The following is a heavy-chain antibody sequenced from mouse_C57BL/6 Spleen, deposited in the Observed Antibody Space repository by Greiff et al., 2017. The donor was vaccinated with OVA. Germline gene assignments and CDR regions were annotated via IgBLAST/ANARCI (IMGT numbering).Heavy chain of an antibody. Sequence: QVTLKECGPGILQSSQTLSLTCSFSGFSLSTSGMGVSWIRQPSGKGLEWLAHIYWDDDKRYNPSLKSRLTISKDTSRNQVFLKITSVDTADTATYYCARLTGTNRGFDYWGQGTTLTVSS. V-gene: IGHV8-12*01. D-gene: IGHD4-1*01. CDR3: ARLTGTNRGFDY. J-gene: IGHJ2*01. CDR1: GFSLSTSGMG. CDR2: IYWDDDK.